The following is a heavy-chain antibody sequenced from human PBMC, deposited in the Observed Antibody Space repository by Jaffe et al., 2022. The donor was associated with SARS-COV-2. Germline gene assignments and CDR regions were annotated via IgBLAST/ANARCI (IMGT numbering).Heavy chain of an antibody. J-gene: IGHJ6*03. CDR2: IYYSGST. V-gene: IGHV4-39*01. CDR1: GGSISSSSYY. D-gene: IGHD3-9*01. Sequence: QLQLQESGPGLVKPSETLSLTCTVSGGSISSSSYYWGWIRQPPGKGLEWIGSIYYSGSTYYNPSLKSRVTISVDTSKNQFSLKLSSVTAADTAVYYCARSPGPRYFDWGGLVDYYYYMDVWGKGTTVTVSS. CDR3: ARSPGPRYFDWGGLVDYYYYMDV.